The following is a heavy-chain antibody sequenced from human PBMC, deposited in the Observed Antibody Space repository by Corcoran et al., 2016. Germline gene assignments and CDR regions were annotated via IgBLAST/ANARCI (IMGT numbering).Heavy chain of an antibody. CDR1: GFTFSSYW. J-gene: IGHJ4*02. CDR3: ARWMTTVTTLAFDY. V-gene: IGHV3-74*01. Sequence: EVQLVESGGGLFQPGRSLRLSCAASGFTFSSYWMHWVRQAPGKGLVWVSRINSDGSSTSYADSVKGRFTISRDNAKNTLYLQMNSLRAEDTAVYYWARWMTTVTTLAFDYWGQGTLVTVSS. CDR2: INSDGSST. D-gene: IGHD4-17*01.